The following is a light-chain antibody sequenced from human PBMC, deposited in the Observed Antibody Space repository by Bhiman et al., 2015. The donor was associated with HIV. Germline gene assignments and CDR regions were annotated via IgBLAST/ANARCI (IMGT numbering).Light chain of an antibody. CDR1: SSDIGGSDS. CDR2: DVS. Sequence: QSALTQPASVSGSPGQSITISCSGTSSDIGGSDSVSWYQHHPGKAPKLIIYDVSKWPAGVSSRFSGSKSGNTASLAISGFQAEDEADYYCSSKTTSPTFHVLFGGGTKLTVL. CDR3: SSKTTSPTFHVL. V-gene: IGLV2-14*03. J-gene: IGLJ2*01.